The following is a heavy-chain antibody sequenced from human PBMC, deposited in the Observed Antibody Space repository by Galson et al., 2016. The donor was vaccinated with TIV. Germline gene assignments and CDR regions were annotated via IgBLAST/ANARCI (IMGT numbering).Heavy chain of an antibody. CDR2: ISSDGSNK. CDR1: GFTLSSYA. CDR3: ARSYQLLHFGGMDV. Sequence: SLRLSCAASGFTLSSYAMHWVRLAPGKGLEWVAVISSDGSNKFYTDSVKGRFTISRDSSKNTLYLQMNSLRAEDTAVYYCARSYQLLHFGGMDVWGQGTTVTVSS. J-gene: IGHJ6*02. D-gene: IGHD2-2*01. V-gene: IGHV3-30*04.